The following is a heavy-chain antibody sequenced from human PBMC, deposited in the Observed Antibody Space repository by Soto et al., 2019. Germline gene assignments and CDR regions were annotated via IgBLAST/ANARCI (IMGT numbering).Heavy chain of an antibody. CDR2: IYHSGST. CDR1: GGSISSSNW. V-gene: IGHV4-4*02. CDR3: ARGYCSSTSCYVVSGYYYYGMDV. Sequence: SETLSLTCAVSGGSISSSNWWRWVRQPPGKGLEWIGEIYHSGSTNYNPSLKSRVTISVDTSKNQFSLKLSSVTAADTAVYYCARGYCSSTSCYVVSGYYYYGMDVWGQGTTVTVSS. D-gene: IGHD2-2*01. J-gene: IGHJ6*02.